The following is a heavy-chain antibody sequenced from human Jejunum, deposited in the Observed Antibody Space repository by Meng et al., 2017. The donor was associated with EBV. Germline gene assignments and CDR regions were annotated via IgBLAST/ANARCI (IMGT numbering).Heavy chain of an antibody. CDR2: INPGTGGR. CDR1: GYIFTDLA. CDR3: ARELGGRFNY. Sequence: QVHLVQSRAEVKVSGASVNLACQSSGYIFTDLALHWLRQAPGQSPEWMTWINPGTGGRQFSHKFQGRATITRDTSASTVYMELSGLRSEDTAMYYCARELGGRFNYWGQGTLVTVSS. J-gene: IGHJ4*01. D-gene: IGHD1-26*01. V-gene: IGHV1-3*01.